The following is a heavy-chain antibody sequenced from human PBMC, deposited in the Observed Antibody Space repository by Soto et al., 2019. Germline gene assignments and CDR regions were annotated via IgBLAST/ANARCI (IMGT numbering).Heavy chain of an antibody. V-gene: IGHV3-23*01. D-gene: IGHD6-6*01. J-gene: IGHJ6*02. Sequence: GGSLRLSCAASGFTFSSYAMSWVRQAPGKGLEWVSGISGSGDSTYYADSVKGRFTISRDNSKNTLYLQMNSLRAEDTAVYYCPRSSSSSGYYYYAMDVWGQGTTVTVSS. CDR1: GFTFSSYA. CDR3: PRSSSSSGYYYYAMDV. CDR2: ISGSGDST.